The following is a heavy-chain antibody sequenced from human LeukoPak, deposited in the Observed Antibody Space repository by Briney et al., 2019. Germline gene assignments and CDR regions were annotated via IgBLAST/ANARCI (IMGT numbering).Heavy chain of an antibody. D-gene: IGHD3-10*01. V-gene: IGHV3-21*01. CDR3: ARLRQFGEPALYYFDY. J-gene: IGHJ4*02. CDR1: AFTFSTYS. Sequence: PGGSLRLSCAASAFTFSTYSMNWVRQTPGKGLEWVSSISGSSSYIYYADSVKGRFAISRDNAKNSLYLQMSSLRAEDTAVYFCARLRQFGEPALYYFDYWGQGTLVTVSS. CDR2: ISGSSSYI.